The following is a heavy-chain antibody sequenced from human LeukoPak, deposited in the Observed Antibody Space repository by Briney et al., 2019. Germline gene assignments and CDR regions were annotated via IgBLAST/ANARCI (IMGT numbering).Heavy chain of an antibody. V-gene: IGHV1-46*01. CDR1: GYTFTSNY. D-gene: IGHD4-23*01. J-gene: IGHJ5*02. CDR3: SRGRVVTPPGRPKKEPNWFDP. Sequence: ASVKVSCKASGYTFTSNYIHWVRQAPGQGLEWMGVINPSDGSRSYAQKFQGRVTMTREIFTSTVFMQLSSLRFEDTAVYYCSRGRVVTPPGRPKKEPNWFDPWGQGTLVTVSS. CDR2: INPSDGSR.